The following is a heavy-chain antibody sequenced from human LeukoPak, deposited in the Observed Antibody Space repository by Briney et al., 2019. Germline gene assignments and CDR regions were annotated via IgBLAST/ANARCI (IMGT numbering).Heavy chain of an antibody. Sequence: SVKVSCKASGGTFSSYAISWVRLAPGQGLEWMGRIIPILGIANYAQKFQGRVTITADKSTSTAYMELSSLRSEDTAVYYCARDRHDYGDYYYYGMDVWGQGTTVTVSS. CDR3: ARDRHDYGDYYYYGMDV. V-gene: IGHV1-69*04. J-gene: IGHJ6*02. CDR2: IIPILGIA. CDR1: GGTFSSYA. D-gene: IGHD4-17*01.